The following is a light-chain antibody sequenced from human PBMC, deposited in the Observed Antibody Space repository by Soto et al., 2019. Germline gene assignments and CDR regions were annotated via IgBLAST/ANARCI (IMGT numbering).Light chain of an antibody. CDR1: QSIISY. V-gene: IGKV1-39*01. J-gene: IGKJ4*01. CDR2: AAS. CDR3: QQGYRTPLT. Sequence: DIQMTQSPSSLSASVGDRVTITCRASQSIISYLNWYQQEPGKAPKLLIYAASNLPSGVPSRFSGSRSGTDFTLTISNLQPVDFATYYCQQGYRTPLTFGGGTKVEI.